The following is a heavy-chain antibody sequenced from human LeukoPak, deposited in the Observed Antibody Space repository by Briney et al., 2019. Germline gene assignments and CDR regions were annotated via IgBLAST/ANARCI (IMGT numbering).Heavy chain of an antibody. CDR3: ARDMAGTTGTGNDAFDT. Sequence: ASVTVSCMASGGTFSSYAISWVRQAPGQGLEWMGGIIPIFGTANYAQKFQGRVTITADESTSTAYMELSSLRSEDTAVYYCARDMAGTTGTGNDAFDTWGQGTMGTVSS. V-gene: IGHV1-69*13. CDR1: GGTFSSYA. CDR2: IIPIFGTA. D-gene: IGHD1-1*01. J-gene: IGHJ3*02.